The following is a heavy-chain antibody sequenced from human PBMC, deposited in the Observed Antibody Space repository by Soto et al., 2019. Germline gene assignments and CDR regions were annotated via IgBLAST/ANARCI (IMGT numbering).Heavy chain of an antibody. V-gene: IGHV3-74*01. D-gene: IGHD5-12*01. CDR1: GFAFSNYW. CDR2: INGDGSST. Sequence: EMQLVESGGGLVQPGGSLRLSCAASGFAFSNYWMHWVRQAPGKGLVWVSRINGDGSSTSYADSVKGRFTISGDNAKNTLYLQMNSLRAEDTAVYYCVRKGDYDSYRGNGYFDLWGRGTLVAVSS. CDR3: VRKGDYDSYRGNGYFDL. J-gene: IGHJ2*01.